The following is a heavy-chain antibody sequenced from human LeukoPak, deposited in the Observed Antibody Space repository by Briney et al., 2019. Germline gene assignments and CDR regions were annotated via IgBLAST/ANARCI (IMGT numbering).Heavy chain of an antibody. Sequence: PGGSLRLSCAASGFTVSSNYMSWVRQAPGKGLEWVSVIYGGGSTYYADSVKGRFTISRDNSKNTLYLQMNSLRAEDTAVYYCARDQRGIVLMVYATYFDYWGQGTLVTVTS. CDR1: GFTVSSNY. J-gene: IGHJ4*02. V-gene: IGHV3-66*02. CDR2: IYGGGST. CDR3: ARDQRGIVLMVYATYFDY. D-gene: IGHD2-8*01.